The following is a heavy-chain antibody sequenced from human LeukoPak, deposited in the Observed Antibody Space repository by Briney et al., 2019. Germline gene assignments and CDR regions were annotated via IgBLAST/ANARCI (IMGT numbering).Heavy chain of an antibody. D-gene: IGHD3-22*01. CDR1: GYTFTSYD. V-gene: IGHV1-8*01. J-gene: IGHJ6*03. Sequence: ASVKVSCKASGYTFTSYDINWVRQATGQGLEWMGWMNPNSGNTGYAQKFQGRVTMTRNTSISTAYMELSSLRSGDTAVYYCARSYYDSSGFKEDYYYYMDVWGKGTTVTVSS. CDR3: ARSYYDSSGFKEDYYYYMDV. CDR2: MNPNSGNT.